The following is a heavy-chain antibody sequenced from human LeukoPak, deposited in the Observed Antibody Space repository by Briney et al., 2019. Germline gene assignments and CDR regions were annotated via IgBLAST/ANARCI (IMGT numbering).Heavy chain of an antibody. V-gene: IGHV3-7*01. Sequence: PGGSLRLSCAASGFTFRTYCMSWVRQAPGKGLEWVANIFQDGNDKYYVDSVKGRFTISRDNAKNSLYLQLNSLRVEDTAVYYCASRIVGTPDYFDYWGQGTLVTVSS. CDR3: ASRIVGTPDYFDY. CDR2: IFQDGNDK. CDR1: GFTFRTYC. D-gene: IGHD1-26*01. J-gene: IGHJ4*02.